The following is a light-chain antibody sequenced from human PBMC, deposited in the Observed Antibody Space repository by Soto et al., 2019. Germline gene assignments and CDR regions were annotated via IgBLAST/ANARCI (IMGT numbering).Light chain of an antibody. J-gene: IGKJ5*01. Sequence: DIQMTESPSSMSASVGDRVNITCQASQDISNYLNWYQQKPGKDPKLLIYDASNLETGVPSRFSGSGSGTDFTFTISSLHPEDIATYDCQQYDNLPPAFGQVTRLEIK. V-gene: IGKV1-33*01. CDR2: DAS. CDR1: QDISNY. CDR3: QQYDNLPPA.